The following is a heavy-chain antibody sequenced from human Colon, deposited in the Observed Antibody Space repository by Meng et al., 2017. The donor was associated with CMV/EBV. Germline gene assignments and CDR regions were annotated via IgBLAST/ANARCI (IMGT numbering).Heavy chain of an antibody. J-gene: IGHJ3*01. V-gene: IGHV3-23*01. CDR2: ISGSGGET. Sequence: GGSLRLSCAASGFTFRNYCMNWVRQAPGKGLEWVSSISGSGGETYYADSVKGRFTVSRDNSKKMVYLQMNSLRPEDTALYYCAKQTVVATTGAFDVWGQGTPVTVSS. CDR1: GFTFRNYC. CDR3: AKQTVVATTGAFDV. D-gene: IGHD2-15*01.